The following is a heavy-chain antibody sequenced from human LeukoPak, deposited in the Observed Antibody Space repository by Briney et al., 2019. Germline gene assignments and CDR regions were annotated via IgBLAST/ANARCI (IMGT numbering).Heavy chain of an antibody. CDR3: ARRGYDSSGNDAFDI. Sequence: TSETLSLTCTVSGGSISSSSYYWGWIRQPPGKGLEWIGSIYYSGGTYYNPSLKSRVTISVDTSKNQVSLKLSSVTAADTAVYYCARRGYDSSGNDAFDIWGQGTMVTVSS. CDR2: IYYSGGT. V-gene: IGHV4-39*01. CDR1: GGSISSSSYY. D-gene: IGHD3-22*01. J-gene: IGHJ3*02.